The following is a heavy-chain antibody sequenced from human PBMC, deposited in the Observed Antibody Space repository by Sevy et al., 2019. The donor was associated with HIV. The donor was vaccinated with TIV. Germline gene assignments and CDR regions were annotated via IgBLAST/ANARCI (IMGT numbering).Heavy chain of an antibody. CDR3: ARDRVTYYYDSSGYYTSGYGMDV. CDR1: GFTVSSNY. V-gene: IGHV3-53*01. D-gene: IGHD3-22*01. Sequence: GGSLRLSCAASGFTVSSNYMSWVRQAPGKGLEWVSVIYSGDRTDYADSVKGRFTISRDNSKNTLYLQINSLRAEDTAVYYCARDRVTYYYDSSGYYTSGYGMDVWGQGTTVTVSS. J-gene: IGHJ6*02. CDR2: IYSGDRT.